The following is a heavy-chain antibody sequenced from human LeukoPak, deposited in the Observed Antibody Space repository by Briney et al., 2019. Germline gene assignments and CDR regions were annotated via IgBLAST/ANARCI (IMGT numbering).Heavy chain of an antibody. D-gene: IGHD6-13*01. Sequence: PSETLSLTCTVSDGSISGYYWSWIRQPPGKGLEWIGYIYYSGSTNYNPSLKSRVTISVDTSKNQFSLKLSSVTAADTAVYYCARSIIAAAGYNWFDPWGQGTLVTVSS. CDR2: IYYSGST. V-gene: IGHV4-59*08. CDR3: ARSIIAAAGYNWFDP. CDR1: DGSISGYY. J-gene: IGHJ5*02.